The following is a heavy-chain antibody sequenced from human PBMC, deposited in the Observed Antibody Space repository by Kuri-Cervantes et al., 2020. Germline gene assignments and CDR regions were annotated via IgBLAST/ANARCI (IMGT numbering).Heavy chain of an antibody. CDR3: ARDYDATIFGVVTPGNFDY. D-gene: IGHD3-3*01. V-gene: IGHV1-24*01. Sequence: ASVKVSCKVSGYTLTELSMHWVRQAPGKGLEWMGGFDPEDGETIYAQKFQGRVTMTEDTSTDTAYMELSSLRSEDTAVYYCARDYDATIFGVVTPGNFDYWGQGTLVTVSS. J-gene: IGHJ4*02. CDR2: FDPEDGET. CDR1: GYTLTELS.